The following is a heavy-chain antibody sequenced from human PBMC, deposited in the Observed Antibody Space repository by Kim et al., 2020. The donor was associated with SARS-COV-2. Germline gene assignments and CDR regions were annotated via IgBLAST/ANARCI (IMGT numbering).Heavy chain of an antibody. D-gene: IGHD3-22*01. Sequence: VKGRFTISRDNSKNSLYLQMNSLRTEDTALYYCAKENNPNGYYLERVFDYWGQGTLVTVSS. J-gene: IGHJ4*02. CDR3: AKENNPNGYYLERVFDY. V-gene: IGHV3-43*01.